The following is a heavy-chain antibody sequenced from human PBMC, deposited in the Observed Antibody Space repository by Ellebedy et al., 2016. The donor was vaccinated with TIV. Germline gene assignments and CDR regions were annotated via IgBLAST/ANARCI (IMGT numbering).Heavy chain of an antibody. V-gene: IGHV1-18*01. CDR1: GYTFTSYG. Sequence: AASVKVSCKASGYTFTSYGISWVRQAPGQGLEWMGWISAYNGNTNYAQKLQGRVTMTTDTSTSTAYMELRSLRAEDAAVYYCARDPITASGRPPHYWGQGTLVTVSS. CDR3: ARDPITASGRPPHY. J-gene: IGHJ4*02. CDR2: ISAYNGNT. D-gene: IGHD6-13*01.